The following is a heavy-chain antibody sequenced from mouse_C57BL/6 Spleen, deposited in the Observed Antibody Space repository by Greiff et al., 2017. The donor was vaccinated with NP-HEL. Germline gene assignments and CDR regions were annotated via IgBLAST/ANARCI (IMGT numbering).Heavy chain of an antibody. J-gene: IGHJ3*01. Sequence: EVKLMESGGGLVKPGGSLKLSCAASGFTFSSYAMSWVRQTPEKRLEWVATISDGGSYTYYPDNVKGRFTISRDNAKNNLYLQMSHLKSEDTAMYYCARSYYGEVWFAYWGQGTLVTVSA. V-gene: IGHV5-4*03. CDR3: ARSYYGEVWFAY. CDR1: GFTFSSYA. CDR2: ISDGGSYT. D-gene: IGHD1-1*01.